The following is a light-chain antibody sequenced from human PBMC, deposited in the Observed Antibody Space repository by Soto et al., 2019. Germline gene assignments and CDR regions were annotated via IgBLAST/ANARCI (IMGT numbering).Light chain of an antibody. CDR2: KAS. Sequence: DIQMTQSPATLSASVGDRVTITCRASQNINSWLAWYQQKPGEAPKPLIYKASSLESGVPSRFSGSGSVTEFTLTISCLQPDDFATYYCQQYNSYSEYTFGQGTKLEIK. J-gene: IGKJ2*01. CDR3: QQYNSYSEYT. CDR1: QNINSW. V-gene: IGKV1-5*03.